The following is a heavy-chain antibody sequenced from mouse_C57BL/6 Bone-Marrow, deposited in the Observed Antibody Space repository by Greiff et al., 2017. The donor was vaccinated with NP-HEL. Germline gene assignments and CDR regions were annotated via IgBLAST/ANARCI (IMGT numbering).Heavy chain of an antibody. V-gene: IGHV1-59*01. J-gene: IGHJ1*03. D-gene: IGHD1-1*01. Sequence: VQLHQPGAELVRPGTSVKLSCKASGYTFTSYWMHWVKQRPGQGLEWIGVIDPSDSYTNYNQKFKGKATLTVDTSSSTAYMQLSSLTSEDSAVYYCARSYYYGSSHWYFDVWGTGTTVTVSS. CDR1: GYTFTSYW. CDR2: IDPSDSYT. CDR3: ARSYYYGSSHWYFDV.